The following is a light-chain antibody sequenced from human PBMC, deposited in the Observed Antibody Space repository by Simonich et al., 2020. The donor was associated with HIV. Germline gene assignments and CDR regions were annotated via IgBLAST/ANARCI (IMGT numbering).Light chain of an antibody. CDR2: AAS. CDR3: QQSYSTPYT. J-gene: IGKJ2*01. CDR1: KSISSY. Sequence: DIQMTQSPSSLSASVGDRVTITCRASKSISSYLNWYQQKPGKAPKLLISAASSLQSGVPSRCSGSGSGTDFTLTISSLQPEDFATYYCQQSYSTPYTFGQGTKLEIK. V-gene: IGKV1-39*01.